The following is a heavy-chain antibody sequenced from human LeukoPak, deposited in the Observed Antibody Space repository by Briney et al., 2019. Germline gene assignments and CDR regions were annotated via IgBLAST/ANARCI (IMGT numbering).Heavy chain of an antibody. CDR3: ERQGGGGRAFDI. CDR1: GDSISSSSYN. J-gene: IGHJ3*02. Sequence: PSETLSLTCTVSGDSISSSSYNWGWIRQPPGKGLEWVGNVYFNGNTYCNPSLKSRVAISVDTSKNQFSLNLRSVTAADTAVYYCERQGGGGRAFDIWGQGTMVTVSS. V-gene: IGHV4-39*01. CDR2: VYFNGNT. D-gene: IGHD1-26*01.